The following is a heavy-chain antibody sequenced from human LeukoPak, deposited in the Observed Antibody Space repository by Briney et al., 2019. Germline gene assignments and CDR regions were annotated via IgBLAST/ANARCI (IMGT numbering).Heavy chain of an antibody. V-gene: IGHV3-74*01. CDR3: AGGYSASLDY. J-gene: IGHJ4*02. Sequence: GGSLRLSCAASGFTFNNYWIHWVRQAPGKGLVWVSRINSDGRSANYADSVRGRFTISRDNAKNTLYLQMNSLRVEDTAVYYCAGGYSASLDYWGQGTLVTVSS. CDR2: INSDGRSA. D-gene: IGHD5-18*01. CDR1: GFTFNNYW.